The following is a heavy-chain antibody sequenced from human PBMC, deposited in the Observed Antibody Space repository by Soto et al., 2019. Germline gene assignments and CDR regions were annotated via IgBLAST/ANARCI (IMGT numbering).Heavy chain of an antibody. V-gene: IGHV1-69*13. Sequence: SVKVSCKASGGTFSSYAISWVRQAPGQGLEWMGGIIPIFGTANYAQKFQGRVMITADESTSTAYMELSSLRSEDTAVYYCARDRMEFDQYDSSGYSFDYWGQGTLVTVSS. CDR3: ARDRMEFDQYDSSGYSFDY. CDR2: IIPIFGTA. D-gene: IGHD3-22*01. J-gene: IGHJ4*02. CDR1: GGTFSSYA.